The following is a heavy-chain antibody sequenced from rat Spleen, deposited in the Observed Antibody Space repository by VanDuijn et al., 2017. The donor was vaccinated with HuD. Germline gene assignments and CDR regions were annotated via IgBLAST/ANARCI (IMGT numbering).Heavy chain of an antibody. V-gene: IGHV5-62*01. D-gene: IGHD4-3*01. CDR1: GFTFSSYG. CDR3: ARGAFGGLPLRGDY. J-gene: IGHJ2*01. CDR2: ISSSSGT. Sequence: VQLVESGGGLVQPGKSLKLSCSASGFTFSSYGMHWIRQAPGKGLDWVAYISSSSGTVYADAVKGRFTISRDNAKNTLYLQLNSLKSEDTAIYYCARGAFGGLPLRGDYWGQGVMVTVSS.